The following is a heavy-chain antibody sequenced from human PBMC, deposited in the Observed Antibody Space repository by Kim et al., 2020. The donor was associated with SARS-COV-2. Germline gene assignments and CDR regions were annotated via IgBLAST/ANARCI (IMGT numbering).Heavy chain of an antibody. V-gene: IGHV5-51*01. CDR3: ARQGYSGFPPLGY. CDR1: GYSFTSYW. CDR2: IYPGDSDT. J-gene: IGHJ4*02. Sequence: GESLKISCKGSGYSFTSYWIGWARQMPGEGLEWMGIIYPGDSDTRYSPSFQGQVTISADKSINTAYLQWSSLKASDTAMYYCARQGYSGFPPLGYWGQGTLVTVSS. D-gene: IGHD5-12*01.